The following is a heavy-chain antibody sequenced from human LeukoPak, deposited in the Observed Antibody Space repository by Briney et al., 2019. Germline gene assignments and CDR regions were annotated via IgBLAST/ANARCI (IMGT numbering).Heavy chain of an antibody. J-gene: IGHJ4*02. CDR1: GFTFSNYA. V-gene: IGHV3-23*01. CDR3: AKSRGIYCRSSTCSFDY. Sequence: GGSLRLSCVASGFTFSNYAMSWVRQAPGKGLEWVSTVSASGSTSYYAESVKGRFTISRDSSRDTLYLQMNILRAQDTAVYYCAKSRGIYCRSSTCSFDYWGQGILVTVSS. CDR2: VSASGSTS. D-gene: IGHD2-2*01.